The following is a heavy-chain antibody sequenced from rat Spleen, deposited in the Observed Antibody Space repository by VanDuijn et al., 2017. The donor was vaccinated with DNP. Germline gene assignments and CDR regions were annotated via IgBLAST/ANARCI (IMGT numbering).Heavy chain of an antibody. D-gene: IGHD1-4*01. CDR1: GFTFSSFP. Sequence: EVQLVESGGGLVQPGRSMKLSCAASGFTFSSFPMAWVRQAPTKGLEWVATISTSGGSTYYRDSVKGRFTISRDNAKSTLYLQMDSLRSEDTATYYCARSKLPGYVMDAWGQGASVTVSS. CDR3: ARSKLPGYVMDA. J-gene: IGHJ4*01. CDR2: ISTSGGST. V-gene: IGHV5-46*01.